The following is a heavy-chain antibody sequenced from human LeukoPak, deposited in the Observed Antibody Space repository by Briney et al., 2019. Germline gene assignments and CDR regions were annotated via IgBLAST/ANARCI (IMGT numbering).Heavy chain of an antibody. Sequence: GGSLRVSCAASGFTFSDAWMSWVRQAPGRGLEWVGRIESKTDGGARDYAAPVKGRFTISRDDSRNMLSLQMNSLKTEDTAVYYCITLRRGYWGQGTLVTVSS. J-gene: IGHJ4*02. CDR1: GFTFSDAW. CDR2: IESKTDGGAR. D-gene: IGHD5-12*01. V-gene: IGHV3-15*04. CDR3: ITLRRGY.